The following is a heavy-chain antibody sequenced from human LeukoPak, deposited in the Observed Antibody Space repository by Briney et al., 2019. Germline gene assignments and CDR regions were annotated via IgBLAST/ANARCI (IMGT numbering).Heavy chain of an antibody. V-gene: IGHV3-30*02. CDR3: AKGDFSGSFQTGFDY. CDR1: GFTFSSYG. CDR2: IRYDGSNK. Sequence: GGSLRLSCAASGFTFSSYGMHWVRQAPGKGLGWGGFIRYDGSNKYYADSVKGRFTISRDNSKNTPYLQMNSLRAEDTAVYYCAKGDFSGSFQTGFDYWGQGTLVTVSS. D-gene: IGHD1-26*01. J-gene: IGHJ4*02.